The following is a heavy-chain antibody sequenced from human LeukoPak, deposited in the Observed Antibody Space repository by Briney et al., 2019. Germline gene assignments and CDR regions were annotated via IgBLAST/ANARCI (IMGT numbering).Heavy chain of an antibody. CDR3: ARQIVVVPAATTDLFDY. CDR2: IKQDGSEK. D-gene: IGHD2-2*01. V-gene: IGHV3-7*03. J-gene: IGHJ4*02. Sequence: PGGSLRLSCAASGFTFSSYWMSWVGQAPGKGLEWVANIKQDGSEKYYVDSVKGRFTISRDNAKNSLYLQMNSLRAEDTAVYYCARQIVVVPAATTDLFDYWGQGTLVTVSS. CDR1: GFTFSSYW.